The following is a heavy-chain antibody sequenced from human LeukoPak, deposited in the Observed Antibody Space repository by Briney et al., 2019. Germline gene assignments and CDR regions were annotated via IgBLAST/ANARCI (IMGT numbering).Heavy chain of an antibody. CDR2: INPNSGGT. J-gene: IGHJ4*02. V-gene: IGHV1-2*02. CDR1: GYTFTGYY. Sequence: EASVKVSCKASGYTFTGYYMHWVRQAPGQGLEWMGWINPNSGGTNYAQKLQGRVTMTTDTSTSTAYMELRSLRSDDTAVYYCAREPVSGYSSGWGQGTLVAVSS. CDR3: AREPVSGYSSG. D-gene: IGHD6-19*01.